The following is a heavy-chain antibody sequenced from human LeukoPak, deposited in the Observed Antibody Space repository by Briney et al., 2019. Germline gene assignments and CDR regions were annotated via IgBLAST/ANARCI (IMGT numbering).Heavy chain of an antibody. CDR1: GGSISSSNW. D-gene: IGHD5-12*01. CDR3: ARITVATIDY. CDR2: IYHSGST. Sequence: SETLSLTCAVSGGSISSSNWWSWVRQPPGKGLEWIGEIYHSGSTYYNPSLKSRVTISVDTSKNQFSLKLSSVTAADTAVYYCARITVATIDYWGQGTLVTVSS. V-gene: IGHV4-4*02. J-gene: IGHJ4*02.